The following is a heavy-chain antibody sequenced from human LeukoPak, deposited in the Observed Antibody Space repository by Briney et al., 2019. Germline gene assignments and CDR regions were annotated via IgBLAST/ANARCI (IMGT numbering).Heavy chain of an antibody. Sequence: SVKVSCKASGGTFSSYAISWVRQAPGQGLEWMGGIIPIFGTANYAQKFQGRVTITADESTSTAYMELSSLRSEDTAVYYCARENQLPFYYYYYMDVWGKGTTVTVSS. CDR3: ARENQLPFYYYYYMDV. V-gene: IGHV1-69*13. J-gene: IGHJ6*03. CDR1: GGTFSSYA. D-gene: IGHD2-2*01. CDR2: IIPIFGTA.